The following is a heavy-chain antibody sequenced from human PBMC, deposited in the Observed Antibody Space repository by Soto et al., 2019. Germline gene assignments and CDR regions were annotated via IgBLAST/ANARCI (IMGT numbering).Heavy chain of an antibody. CDR2: INSDGSST. CDR1: GFTFSSYW. V-gene: IGHV3-74*01. J-gene: IGHJ4*02. D-gene: IGHD1-26*01. Sequence: PGGSLRLSCAASGFTFSSYWMHWVRQAPGKGLVWVSRINSDGSSTSYADSVKGRFTISRDNAKNTLYMQMNSLRAEDTAVYYCARDRIVGATRSNSFDYWGQGTLVTVSS. CDR3: ARDRIVGATRSNSFDY.